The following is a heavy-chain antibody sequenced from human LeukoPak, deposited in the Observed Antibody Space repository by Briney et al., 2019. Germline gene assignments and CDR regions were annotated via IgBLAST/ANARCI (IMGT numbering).Heavy chain of an antibody. CDR1: GYTFTGYY. CDR3: ARDRGDGYIDFDY. Sequence: ASVKVSCKASGYTFTGYYMHWVRQAPGQGLEWMGWINPNSGGTNYAQKFQGRVTMTRDTSISTAYMELSRLRSDDTAVYYCARDRGDGYIDFDYWGQGTLVIVSS. V-gene: IGHV1-2*02. J-gene: IGHJ4*02. CDR2: INPNSGGT. D-gene: IGHD5-24*01.